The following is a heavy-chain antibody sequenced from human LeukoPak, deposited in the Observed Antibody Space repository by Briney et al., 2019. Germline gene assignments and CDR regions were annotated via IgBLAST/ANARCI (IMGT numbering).Heavy chain of an antibody. CDR1: GFTFSSYS. V-gene: IGHV3-21*04. D-gene: IGHD1-7*01. CDR2: ISSSSHYI. J-gene: IGHJ4*02. CDR3: AKVSSRLELTDY. Sequence: PGRSLRLSCAASGFTFSSYSLNWVRQAPGMGLEWVSSISSSSHYIYYADSAKGRFTISRDNSKNTLYLQMNSLRAEDTAVYYCAKVSSRLELTDYWGQGTLVTVSS.